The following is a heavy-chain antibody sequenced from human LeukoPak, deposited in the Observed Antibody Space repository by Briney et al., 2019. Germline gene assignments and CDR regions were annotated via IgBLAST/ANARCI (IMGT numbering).Heavy chain of an antibody. Sequence: GGSLRLSCAASGFRFSVYWMHWVRHAPGKGLVWVAHINEDGTSASHADYVKGRFTISRDNAKNTLDLQMNSLTVEDTAVYYCARVPTNSYGFGQWGQGSLVTVSS. V-gene: IGHV3-74*01. D-gene: IGHD5-18*01. J-gene: IGHJ4*02. CDR2: INEDGTSA. CDR1: GFRFSVYW. CDR3: ARVPTNSYGFGQ.